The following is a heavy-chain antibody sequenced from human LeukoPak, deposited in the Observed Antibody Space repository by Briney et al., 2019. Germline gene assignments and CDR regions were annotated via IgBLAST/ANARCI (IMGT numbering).Heavy chain of an antibody. CDR2: IYYSGST. CDR3: ARQRLHRVF. J-gene: IGHJ4*02. CDR1: GGSISSSSYY. D-gene: IGHD2-15*01. Sequence: SETLSLTCTVSGGSISSSSYYWGWIRQPPGKGLEWIGSIYYSGSTYYNPSHKSRVTISVDTSKNQFSLKLSSVTAADTAVYYCARQRLHRVFWGQGTLVTVSS. V-gene: IGHV4-39*01.